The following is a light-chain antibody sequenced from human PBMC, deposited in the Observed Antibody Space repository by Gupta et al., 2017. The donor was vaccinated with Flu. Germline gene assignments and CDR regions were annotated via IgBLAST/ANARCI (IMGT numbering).Light chain of an antibody. Sequence: SSVLTQPPSVSVAPGQTARIASGGTNIGSNAVHWYQRKPGQAPVLFVYDDSGRPSGIPERFSGSNSGNTATLTISGVEAGEEADYYCQVYDNSDLWVFGGGTKLTVL. CDR1: NIGSNA. V-gene: IGLV3-21*02. CDR2: DDS. J-gene: IGLJ3*02. CDR3: QVYDNSDLWV.